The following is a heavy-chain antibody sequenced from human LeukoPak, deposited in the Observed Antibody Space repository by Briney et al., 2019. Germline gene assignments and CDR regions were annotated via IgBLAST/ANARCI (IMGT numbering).Heavy chain of an antibody. J-gene: IGHJ4*02. V-gene: IGHV3-11*04. Sequence: GGSLRLSRAASGFTFSDYYMSWIRQAPGKGLEWVSYISRSGSTIYYADSVKGRFTISRDDAKNSLYLQMNSLRAEDTAVYYCASSNYYDSSGYYYAPLVDYWGQGTLVTVSS. D-gene: IGHD3-22*01. CDR3: ASSNYYDSSGYYYAPLVDY. CDR2: ISRSGSTI. CDR1: GFTFSDYY.